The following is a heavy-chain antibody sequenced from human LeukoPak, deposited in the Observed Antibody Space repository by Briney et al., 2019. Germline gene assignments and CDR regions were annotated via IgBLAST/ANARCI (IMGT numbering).Heavy chain of an antibody. CDR1: GFTFSSYG. CDR2: ISYDGSNK. Sequence: SGGSLRLSCAASGFTFSSYGMHWVRQAPGKGLEWVAVISYDGSNKYYADSVKGRFTISRDNSKNTLYLQMNSLRAEDTAVYYCARDSLRYCSGGSCSTFDYWGQGTLVTVSS. CDR3: ARDSLRYCSGGSCSTFDY. D-gene: IGHD2-15*01. V-gene: IGHV3-30*03. J-gene: IGHJ4*02.